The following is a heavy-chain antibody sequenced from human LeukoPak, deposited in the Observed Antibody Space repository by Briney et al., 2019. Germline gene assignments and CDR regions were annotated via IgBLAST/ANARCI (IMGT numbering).Heavy chain of an antibody. Sequence: ASVKVSCKASGYTFTSYDINWVRQATGQGLEWMGWMNPNSGNTGYAQKFQGRVTMTRNTSISTAYMELSSLRAEDMAVYHCAKARSSYYYYYADVWGQGTTVTVSS. D-gene: IGHD3-10*01. CDR2: MNPNSGNT. V-gene: IGHV1-8*01. CDR1: GYTFTSYD. CDR3: AKARSSYYYYYADV. J-gene: IGHJ6*03.